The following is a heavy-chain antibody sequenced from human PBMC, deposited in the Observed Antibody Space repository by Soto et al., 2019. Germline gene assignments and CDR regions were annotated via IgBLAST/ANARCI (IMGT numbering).Heavy chain of an antibody. V-gene: IGHV4-34*01. D-gene: IGHD3-9*01. Sequence: SETLSLTCAVYGGSFSGYYWSWIRQPPGKGLEWIGEINHSGSTNYNPSLKSRVTISVDTSKNQFSLKLTSLTAADTAVYYCARHPAGLRYFDYWGQGTLVTVSS. CDR3: ARHPAGLRYFDY. CDR1: GGSFSGYY. CDR2: INHSGST. J-gene: IGHJ4*02.